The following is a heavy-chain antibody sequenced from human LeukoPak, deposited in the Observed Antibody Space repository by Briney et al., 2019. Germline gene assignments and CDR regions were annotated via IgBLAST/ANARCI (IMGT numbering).Heavy chain of an antibody. V-gene: IGHV3-48*01. CDR2: ISSSSSTI. J-gene: IGHJ4*02. D-gene: IGHD4-23*01. Sequence: PGGSLRLSCAASGFTVSSNYMSWVRQAPGEGLEWVSYISSSSSTIYYADSVKGRFTISRDNAKNSLYLQMNSLRAEDTAVYYCARGGGGGNSDFDYWGQGTLVTVSS. CDR3: ARGGGGGNSDFDY. CDR1: GFTVSSNY.